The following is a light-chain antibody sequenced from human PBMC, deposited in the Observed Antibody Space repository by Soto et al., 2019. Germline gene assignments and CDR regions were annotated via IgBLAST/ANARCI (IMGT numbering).Light chain of an antibody. CDR3: CSYPGSITLV. Sequence: QSGLTQTASVSGSPGQSITMSCTGTRSDVGGYNLVSWYQQHPGKAPRLLIHDDIKRPSGVSDRFSGSKSGNTASLTISGLQAEDEADYYCCSYPGSITLVFGGGTKVTVL. J-gene: IGLJ2*01. CDR1: RSDVGGYNL. CDR2: DDI. V-gene: IGLV2-23*01.